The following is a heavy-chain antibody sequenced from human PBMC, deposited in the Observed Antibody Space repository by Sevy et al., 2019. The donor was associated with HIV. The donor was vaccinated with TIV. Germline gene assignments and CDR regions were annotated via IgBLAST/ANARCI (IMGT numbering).Heavy chain of an antibody. J-gene: IGHJ6*02. V-gene: IGHV4-39*01. CDR2: FYYSGST. CDR1: GGSISSSSYY. Sequence: SETLSLTCTVSGGSISSSSYYWGWIRQPPGKGLEWIGSFYYSGSTYYNPSLKSRVTISVDTSKNQFSLKLGSVTAADTAVYYCATLGGSYSYYYYGMDVWGQGTTVTVSS. CDR3: ATLGGSYSYYYYGMDV. D-gene: IGHD1-26*01.